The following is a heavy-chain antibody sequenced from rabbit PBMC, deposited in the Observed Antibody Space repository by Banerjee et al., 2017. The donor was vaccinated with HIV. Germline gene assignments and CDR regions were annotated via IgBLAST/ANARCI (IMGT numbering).Heavy chain of an antibody. D-gene: IGHD6-1*01. CDR1: GFDFSSNA. CDR2: INTGGGGS. CDR3: GRDRGVGYDLNL. V-gene: IGHV1S40*01. J-gene: IGHJ4*01. Sequence: QSLEESGGDLVKPGASLTLTCTASGFDFSSNAMCWVRQAPGKRPEWIACINTGGGGSYYASWAKGRFTISRTSSTTVTLQMTSLTDADTATYFCGRDRGVGYDLNLWGPGTLVTVS.